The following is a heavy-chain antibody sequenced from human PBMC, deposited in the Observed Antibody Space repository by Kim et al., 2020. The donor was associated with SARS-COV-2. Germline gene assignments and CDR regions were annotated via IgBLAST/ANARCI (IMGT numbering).Heavy chain of an antibody. CDR2: ISSSSYT. D-gene: IGHD3-3*01. CDR3: ARDEGFRFLEWLSSFDY. CDR1: GFTFSDYY. Sequence: GGSLRLSCAASGFTFSDYYMSWIRQAPGKGLEWVSYISSSSYTNYADSVKGRFTISRDNAKNSLYLQMNSLRAEDTAVYYCARDEGFRFLEWLSSFDYWGQGTLVTVSS. J-gene: IGHJ4*02. V-gene: IGHV3-11*06.